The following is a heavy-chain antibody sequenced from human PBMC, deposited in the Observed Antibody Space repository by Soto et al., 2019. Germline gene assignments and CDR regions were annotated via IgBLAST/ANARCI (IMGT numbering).Heavy chain of an antibody. D-gene: IGHD3-10*01. Sequence: SETLSVTCTVSGGTIRSYYWSWIRQPQGKGLEWIGYIYYSGSTNYNPSLKSRVTISVDTSKNQFSLKLSSVTAADTAVYYCAIDFMVRGVPRDYYYYGMDVWGQGTTGTVSS. J-gene: IGHJ6*02. CDR1: GGTIRSYY. CDR3: AIDFMVRGVPRDYYYYGMDV. V-gene: IGHV4-59*01. CDR2: IYYSGST.